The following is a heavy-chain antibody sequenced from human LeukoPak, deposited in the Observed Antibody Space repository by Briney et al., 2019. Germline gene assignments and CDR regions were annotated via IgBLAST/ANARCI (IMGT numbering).Heavy chain of an antibody. J-gene: IGHJ4*02. CDR2: ISSSGSTI. CDR1: GLTFSSYE. Sequence: PGGSLRLSCAASGLTFSSYEMNWVRQAQGKGLEWVSYISSSGSTIYYADPVKGRFTISRDNAKNSLYLQMNSLRAEDTAVYYCARARRLRPVDYWGQGTLVTVSS. CDR3: ARARRLRPVDY. D-gene: IGHD5-12*01. V-gene: IGHV3-48*03.